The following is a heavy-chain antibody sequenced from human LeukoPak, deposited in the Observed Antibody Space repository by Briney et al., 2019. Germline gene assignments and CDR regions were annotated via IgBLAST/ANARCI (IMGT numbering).Heavy chain of an antibody. D-gene: IGHD5-12*01. Sequence: SEALSLTCTVSGGSISSSSYYWGWIRQPPGKGLEWIGSIYYSGSTYYNPSLKSRVTISVDTSKNQFSLKLSSVTAADTAVYYCARGRATYYYWGQGTLVTVSS. CDR3: ARGRATYYY. CDR2: IYYSGST. CDR1: GGSISSSSYY. V-gene: IGHV4-39*07. J-gene: IGHJ4*02.